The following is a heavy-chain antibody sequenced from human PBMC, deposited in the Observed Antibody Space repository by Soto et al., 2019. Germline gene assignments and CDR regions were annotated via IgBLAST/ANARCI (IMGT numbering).Heavy chain of an antibody. CDR1: GFPFSSYA. Sequence: GGSLKLSCAASGFPFSSYAMHWVRQAPGKGLEWVAVISYDGSNKYYADSVKGRFTISRDNSKNTLYLQMNSLRAEDTAVYYCARAGGYCSGGSCFDAFDIWGQGTMVTVSS. J-gene: IGHJ3*02. V-gene: IGHV3-30-3*01. CDR3: ARAGGYCSGGSCFDAFDI. CDR2: ISYDGSNK. D-gene: IGHD2-15*01.